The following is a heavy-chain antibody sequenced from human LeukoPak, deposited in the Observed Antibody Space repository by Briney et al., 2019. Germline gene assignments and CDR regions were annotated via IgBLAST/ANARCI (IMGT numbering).Heavy chain of an antibody. D-gene: IGHD5-18*01. CDR3: ARGDTAMLEDY. J-gene: IGHJ4*02. V-gene: IGHV1-69*04. Sequence: SVKVSCKASGGTFSSYAIGWMRQAPGQGLEWMGRIIPILGIANYAQKFQGRVTITADKSTSTAYMELSSLRSEDTAVYYCARGDTAMLEDYWGQGTLVTVSS. CDR1: GGTFSSYA. CDR2: IIPILGIA.